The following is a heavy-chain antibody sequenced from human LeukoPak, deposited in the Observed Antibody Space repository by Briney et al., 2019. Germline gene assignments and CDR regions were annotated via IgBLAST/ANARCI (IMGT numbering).Heavy chain of an antibody. V-gene: IGHV4-34*01. D-gene: IGHD2-2*01. CDR1: GGSFSGYY. CDR2: INHSGST. Sequence: SETLSLTCAVYGGSFSGYYWSWIRQPPGKGLEWIGEINHSGSTNYNPSLKSRVTISVDTSKNQFSLKLSSVTAADTAVYYCARGVYCSSTSCYALSPYYYYYYGMDVWGQGTTVTVSS. CDR3: ARGVYCSSTSCYALSPYYYYYYGMDV. J-gene: IGHJ6*02.